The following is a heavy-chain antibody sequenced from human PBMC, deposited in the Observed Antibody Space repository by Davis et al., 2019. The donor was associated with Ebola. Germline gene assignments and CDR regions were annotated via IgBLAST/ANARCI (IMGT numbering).Heavy chain of an antibody. CDR3: TTPGGQDSGYDVFDI. CDR1: GYTFTNYY. Sequence: ASVKVSCKASGYTFTNYYMHWVRQAPGQGLEWMGMINPNDGRTIYAQKFQDRVTVTRDTSTTTVYMDLSSLRSEDTALYYCTTPGGQDSGYDVFDIWGQGSMVTVSS. CDR2: INPNDGRT. V-gene: IGHV1-46*03. D-gene: IGHD5-12*01. J-gene: IGHJ3*02.